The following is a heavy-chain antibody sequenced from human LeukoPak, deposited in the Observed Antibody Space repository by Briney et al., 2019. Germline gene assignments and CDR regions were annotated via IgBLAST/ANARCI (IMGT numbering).Heavy chain of an antibody. D-gene: IGHD2-15*01. CDR1: GFTFSSYS. Sequence: GGSLRLSCAASGFTFSSYSMNWVRQAPGKGLEWVSYISSSSSTIYYADSVKGRFTISRDNAKNSLYLQMNSLRAEDTAVYYCARGYCSGGSCCLSYFDYWGQGTLVTVSS. J-gene: IGHJ4*02. CDR3: ARGYCSGGSCCLSYFDY. V-gene: IGHV3-48*01. CDR2: ISSSSSTI.